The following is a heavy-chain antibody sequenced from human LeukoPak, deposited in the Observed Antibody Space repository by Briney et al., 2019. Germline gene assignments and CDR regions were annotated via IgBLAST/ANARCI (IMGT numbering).Heavy chain of an antibody. CDR1: GFTFSSYA. CDR3: ARASSYNWNGRYFDY. V-gene: IGHV3-30-3*01. J-gene: IGHJ4*02. Sequence: GGSLRLSCAASGFTFSSYAMHWVRQAPGKGLERVAVISYDGSNKYYADSVKGRFTISRDNSKNTLYLQMNSLRAEDTAVYYCARASSYNWNGRYFDYWGQGTLVTVSS. CDR2: ISYDGSNK. D-gene: IGHD1-20*01.